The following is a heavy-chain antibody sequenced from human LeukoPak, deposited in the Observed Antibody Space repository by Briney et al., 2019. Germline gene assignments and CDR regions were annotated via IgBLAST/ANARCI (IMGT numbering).Heavy chain of an antibody. CDR2: INHSGST. CDR1: GGSISSSTYY. Sequence: SETLSLTCTVSGGSISSSTYYWSWIRQPPGKGLEWIGEINHSGSTNYNPSLKSRVTISIDTSKNQFSLNLNSVTAADTAVYYCARGGGVAAHNWFDPWGQGTLVTVSS. D-gene: IGHD3-16*01. J-gene: IGHJ5*02. CDR3: ARGGGVAAHNWFDP. V-gene: IGHV4-39*07.